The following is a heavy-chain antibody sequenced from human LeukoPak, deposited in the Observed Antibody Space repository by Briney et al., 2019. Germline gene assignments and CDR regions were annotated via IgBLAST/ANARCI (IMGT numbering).Heavy chain of an antibody. Sequence: PGGSLRLSCAASGFTFSSYAMSWVRQAPGKGLEWVSGISGSGGSTYYADSVKGRFTISRDNSKNTLYLQLTTLTPEDTAVYYCAKPHYDILTGYPPDYWGQGTLVTVSS. J-gene: IGHJ4*02. CDR3: AKPHYDILTGYPPDY. V-gene: IGHV3-23*01. CDR2: ISGSGGST. CDR1: GFTFSSYA. D-gene: IGHD3-9*01.